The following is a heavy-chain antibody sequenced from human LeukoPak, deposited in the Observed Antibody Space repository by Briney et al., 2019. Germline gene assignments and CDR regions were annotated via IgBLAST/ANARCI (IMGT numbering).Heavy chain of an antibody. Sequence: ASVKVSCKASGYTFTSYGISWVRQAPGQGLEWMGWISAYNGNTNYAQKLQGRVTMTTDTSTSTAYMELRSLRSDDTAVYYCARFSRWDIVVVPAADLFDYWGQGTLVTVSS. CDR3: ARFSRWDIVVVPAADLFDY. J-gene: IGHJ4*02. V-gene: IGHV1-18*04. CDR1: GYTFTSYG. D-gene: IGHD2-2*01. CDR2: ISAYNGNT.